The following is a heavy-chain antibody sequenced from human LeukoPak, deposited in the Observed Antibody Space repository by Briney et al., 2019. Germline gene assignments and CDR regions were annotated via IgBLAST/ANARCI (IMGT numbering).Heavy chain of an antibody. D-gene: IGHD3-16*02. J-gene: IGHJ4*02. CDR3: ARYVWGSYPTFEDY. Sequence: ESGPTLVNPSETLSLTCTVSGGSISSYYWSWIRQPPGKGLEWIGYISYSGGTNYNPSLKSRVTISVDTSKNQFSLKLSSVTAADTAVYYCARYVWGSYPTFEDYWGQGTLVTVSS. CDR2: ISYSGGT. CDR1: GGSISSYY. V-gene: IGHV4-59*01.